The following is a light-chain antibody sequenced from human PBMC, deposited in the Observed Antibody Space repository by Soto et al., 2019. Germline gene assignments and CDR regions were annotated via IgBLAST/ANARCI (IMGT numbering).Light chain of an antibody. V-gene: IGLV2-23*03. CDR3: CSYAGSSTFDVL. CDR1: SSDVGSYNL. J-gene: IGLJ2*01. CDR2: EGS. Sequence: QSALTQPASVSGCPGQSITISCTGTSSDVGSYNLVSWYQQHPGKAPKLMIYEGSKRPSGVSNRFSGSKSGNTASLTISGLQAEDEADYYCCSYAGSSTFDVLFGGGTKLTVL.